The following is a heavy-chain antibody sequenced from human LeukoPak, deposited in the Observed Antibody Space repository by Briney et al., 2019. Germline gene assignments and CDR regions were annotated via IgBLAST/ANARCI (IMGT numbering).Heavy chain of an antibody. Sequence: SETLSLTCTVSGGSISSSSYYWGWIRQPPGKGLEWIGEINHSGSTNYNPSLKSRVTISVDTSKNQFSLKLSSVTAADTAVYYCARGPKGVRGVKSAPPYYYYYYGMDVWGQGTTVTVSS. D-gene: IGHD3-10*01. CDR3: ARGPKGVRGVKSAPPYYYYYYGMDV. V-gene: IGHV4-39*07. CDR1: GGSISSSSYY. CDR2: INHSGST. J-gene: IGHJ6*02.